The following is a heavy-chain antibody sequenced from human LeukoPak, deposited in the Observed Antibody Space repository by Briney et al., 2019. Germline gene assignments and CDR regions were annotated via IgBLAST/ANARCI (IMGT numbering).Heavy chain of an antibody. Sequence: QSGGSLRLSCAASGFTFSSYGMHWVRQAPGKGLEWVAVISYDGSKKYYADSVKGRFTISRDNAKNTLYLQMNSLRAEDTAVYYCAKYLDSSGWDQGLDYWGQGTLVSVSS. CDR2: ISYDGSKK. J-gene: IGHJ4*02. D-gene: IGHD6-19*01. CDR3: AKYLDSSGWDQGLDY. CDR1: GFTFSSYG. V-gene: IGHV3-30*18.